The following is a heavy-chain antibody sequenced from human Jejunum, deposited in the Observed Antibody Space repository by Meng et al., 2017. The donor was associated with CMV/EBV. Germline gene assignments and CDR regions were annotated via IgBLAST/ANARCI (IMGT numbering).Heavy chain of an antibody. V-gene: IGHV2-5*02. Sequence: HTTLKESGPTLVQPTQTLTLTCTFSGFSLSTSEVGVGWIRQPPGKALEWLAVIYWDDDKRYSPSLKSRLTITKDTSKNQVVLTLTNMDPVDTATYYCALFTRSWFDPWGQGTLVTVSS. J-gene: IGHJ5*02. CDR1: GFSLSTSEVG. D-gene: IGHD2-2*01. CDR2: IYWDDDK. CDR3: ALFTRSWFDP.